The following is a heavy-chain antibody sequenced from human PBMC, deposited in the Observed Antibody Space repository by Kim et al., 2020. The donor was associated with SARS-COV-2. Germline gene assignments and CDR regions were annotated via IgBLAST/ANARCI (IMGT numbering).Heavy chain of an antibody. J-gene: IGHJ2*01. CDR1: GYTFTSYA. D-gene: IGHD1-26*01. V-gene: IGHV7-4-1*02. Sequence: ASVKVSCKASGYTFTSYAMNWVRQAPGQGLEWMGWINTNTGNPTYAQGFTGRFVFSLDTSVSTAYLQISSLKAEDTAVYYCARVKWSYSYWYFDLWGRGTLVTVSS. CDR3: ARVKWSYSYWYFDL. CDR2: INTNTGNP.